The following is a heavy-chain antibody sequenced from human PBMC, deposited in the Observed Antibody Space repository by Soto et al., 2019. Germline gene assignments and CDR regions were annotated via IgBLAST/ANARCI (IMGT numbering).Heavy chain of an antibody. Sequence: ASVQAACTPPGSSSVNQANTWTRRATGQGIEWVGWISGRSGNSNYAETVRGRVTMTTDAATGTAYLELRALASDDTAVYYCARGYDSSAYFYPLGDRMDVWGQGTTGTVAS. V-gene: IGHV1-18*01. J-gene: IGHJ6*02. D-gene: IGHD3-22*01. CDR2: ISGRSGNS. CDR1: GSSSVNQA. CDR3: ARGYDSSAYFYPLGDRMDV.